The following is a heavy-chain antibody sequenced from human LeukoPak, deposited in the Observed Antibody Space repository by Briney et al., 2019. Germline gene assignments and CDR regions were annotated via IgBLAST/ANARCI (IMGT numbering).Heavy chain of an antibody. Sequence: ASVKVSCKASGYTFTSYDISWVRQAPGQGLEWMGWISGFNGNTNSAQKLQDRVTLTSDTSTSTAYMELRSLTSDDTAVYYCASLKSGRWLNAFDIWGQGTMVTVSS. CDR3: ASLKSGRWLNAFDI. J-gene: IGHJ3*02. CDR1: GYTFTSYD. D-gene: IGHD4-23*01. CDR2: ISGFNGNT. V-gene: IGHV1-18*01.